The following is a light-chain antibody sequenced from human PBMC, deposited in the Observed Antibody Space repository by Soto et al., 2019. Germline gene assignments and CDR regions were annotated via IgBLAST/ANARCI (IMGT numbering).Light chain of an antibody. J-gene: IGLJ1*01. CDR1: NIGSKS. CDR2: YDS. CDR3: QVWDSSRAYV. Sequence: SYELTQLPSVSVAPGKTARITCGGNNIGSKSVHWYQQKPGQAPVLVIYYDSDRASGIPERFSGSNSGNTATLTIGRVEAGDEADYYCQVWDSSRAYVFGTGTKLTVL. V-gene: IGLV3-21*04.